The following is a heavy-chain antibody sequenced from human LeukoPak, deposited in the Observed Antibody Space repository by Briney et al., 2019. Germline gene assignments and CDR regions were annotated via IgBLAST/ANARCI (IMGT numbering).Heavy chain of an antibody. Sequence: ETLSLTYAVSGYSISSGYYWGWIRQPPGKGLQWIGSIFQRGYSYYNPSLKSRVTISVDTSRNQFSLKLSSVTAADTAVYCCAGDKETTGNGRPNWFDPWGQGTLVTVSS. CDR3: AGDKETTGNGRPNWFDP. CDR1: GYSISSGYY. V-gene: IGHV4-38-2*01. J-gene: IGHJ5*02. CDR2: IFQRGYS. D-gene: IGHD1-1*01.